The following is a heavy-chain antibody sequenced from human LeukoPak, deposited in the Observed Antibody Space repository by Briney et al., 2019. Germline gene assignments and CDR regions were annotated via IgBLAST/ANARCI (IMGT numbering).Heavy chain of an antibody. CDR1: GGSFSGYY. D-gene: IGHD6-13*01. J-gene: IGHJ4*02. CDR2: INHSGST. CDR3: ARDMGVAAAGSPRY. Sequence: SETLSLTCAVYGGSFSGYYWSWIRQPPGKGLEWIGEINHSGSTNYNPSLKSRVTISVDTSKNQFSLKLSSVTAADTAVYYCARDMGVAAAGSPRYWGQGTLVTVSS. V-gene: IGHV4-34*01.